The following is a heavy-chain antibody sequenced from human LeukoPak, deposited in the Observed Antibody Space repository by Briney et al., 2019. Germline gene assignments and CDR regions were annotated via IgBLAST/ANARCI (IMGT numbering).Heavy chain of an antibody. Sequence: PGGSLRLSCAASGFTFSSYWMSWVRQAPGKGLVWVSRINSDGSSTSYADSVKGRFTVSRDNSKNTLYLQMNSLRAEDTAVYYCAKTAKYYYGSETYYFFEYWGQRTLVTVSS. V-gene: IGHV3-74*01. J-gene: IGHJ4*02. CDR3: AKTAKYYYGSETYYFFEY. CDR2: INSDGSST. D-gene: IGHD3-10*01. CDR1: GFTFSSYW.